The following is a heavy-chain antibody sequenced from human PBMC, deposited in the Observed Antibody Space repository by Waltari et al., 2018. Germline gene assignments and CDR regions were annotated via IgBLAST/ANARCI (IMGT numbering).Heavy chain of an antibody. CDR1: GFLFSNYW. Sequence: EVKLVESGGGSVQPGGSLRLSCTASGFLFSNYWMHWVRQVPGKGLLGVSHAGTDERGPTYADSVKGRFTISRDNAKNTVYLQMNSLRVEDTAVYYCARDTPGDGIDYWGQGTLVTVSS. D-gene: IGHD7-27*01. V-gene: IGHV3-74*03. CDR3: ARDTPGDGIDY. CDR2: AGTDERGP. J-gene: IGHJ4*02.